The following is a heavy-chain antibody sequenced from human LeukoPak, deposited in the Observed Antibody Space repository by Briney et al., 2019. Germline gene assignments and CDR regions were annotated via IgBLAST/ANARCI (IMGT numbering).Heavy chain of an antibody. Sequence: ASVKVSCKASGYTFTSYYMHWVRQAPGQGLEWMGIINPSGGSTSYAQKFQGRVTMTRDTSTSTVYMELSSLRSEDTAVYYCARTVTGYSSSGRRAFDIWGQGTMVTVSS. V-gene: IGHV1-46*01. CDR1: GYTFTSYY. CDR3: ARTVTGYSSSGRRAFDI. D-gene: IGHD6-6*01. J-gene: IGHJ3*02. CDR2: INPSGGST.